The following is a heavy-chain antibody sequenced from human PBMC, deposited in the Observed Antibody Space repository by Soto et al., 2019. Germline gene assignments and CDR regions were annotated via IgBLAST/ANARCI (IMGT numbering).Heavy chain of an antibody. J-gene: IGHJ6*02. V-gene: IGHV3-30*19. D-gene: IGHD2-2*01. CDR3: ARDFLGYCSSTSCHLMAYYYYYGMDV. CDR2: ISYDGSNK. Sequence: GESLKISCKGSGYSFTSYWIGWVRQMPGKGLEWVAVISYDGSNKYYADSVKGRFTISRDNSKNTLYLQMNSLRAEDTAVYYCARDFLGYCSSTSCHLMAYYYYYGMDVWGQGTTVTVSS. CDR1: GYSFTSYW.